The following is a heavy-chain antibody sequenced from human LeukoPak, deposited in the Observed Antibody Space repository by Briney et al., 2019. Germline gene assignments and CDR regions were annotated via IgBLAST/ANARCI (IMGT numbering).Heavy chain of an antibody. Sequence: SGTLSLTCVVSGGSISSSNWWSWVRQPPGKGLEWIGSIYYSGSTYYNPSLKSRVTISVDTSKNQFSLKPSSVTAADTAVYYCAGLGGIVVVPAAMRNMGAFDYWGQGTLVTVSS. V-gene: IGHV4-4*02. J-gene: IGHJ4*02. CDR3: AGLGGIVVVPAAMRNMGAFDY. CDR2: IYYSGST. CDR1: GGSISSSNW. D-gene: IGHD2-2*01.